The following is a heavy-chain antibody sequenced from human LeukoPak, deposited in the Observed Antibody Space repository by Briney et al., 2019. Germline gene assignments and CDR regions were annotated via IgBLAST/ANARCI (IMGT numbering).Heavy chain of an antibody. D-gene: IGHD3-3*01. CDR2: IYYSGST. J-gene: IGHJ4*02. V-gene: IGHV4-39*07. CDR3: ASYPRITIFGVVTISGY. Sequence: WVRQAPGKGLEWVGSIYYSGSTYYNPSLKSRVTISVDTSKNQFSLKLSSVTAADTAVYYCASYPRITIFGVVTISGYWGQGTLITVSS.